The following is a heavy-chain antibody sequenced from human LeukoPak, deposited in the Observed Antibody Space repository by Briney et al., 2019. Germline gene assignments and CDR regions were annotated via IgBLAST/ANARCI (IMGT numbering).Heavy chain of an antibody. CDR1: GFTFSSYG. CDR2: ISYDGSHK. D-gene: IGHD3-3*01. V-gene: IGHV3-30*03. Sequence: GGSLRLSCAASGFTFSSYGMHWVRQAPGGGLGWVAVISYDGSHKYYVDSVKGRFTISRDDAKNSLYLQMNSLRAEDSAVYYCASQPGGDYDFWSGYPSYYYYGMDVWGQGTTVTVSS. CDR3: ASQPGGDYDFWSGYPSYYYYGMDV. J-gene: IGHJ6*02.